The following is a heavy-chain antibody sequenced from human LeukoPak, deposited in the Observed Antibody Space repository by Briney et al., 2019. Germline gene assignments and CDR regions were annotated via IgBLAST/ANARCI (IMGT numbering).Heavy chain of an antibody. V-gene: IGHV3-11*04. D-gene: IGHD3-10*01. CDR2: ISSSGSMI. Sequence: GGSLRLSCAASGITFSDYYMTWIRQAPGKGLEWVSYISSSGSMINYADSVKGRFTISRDNAKNSLYLQMNSLRAEDTAVYYCARDLWYGSGSYLYNWFDPWGQGTLVTVSS. CDR1: GITFSDYY. J-gene: IGHJ5*02. CDR3: ARDLWYGSGSYLYNWFDP.